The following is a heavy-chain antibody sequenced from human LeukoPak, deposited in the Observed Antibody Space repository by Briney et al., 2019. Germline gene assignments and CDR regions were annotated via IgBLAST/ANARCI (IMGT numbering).Heavy chain of an antibody. CDR1: GYTLTELS. CDR2: FDPEDGET. J-gene: IGHJ5*02. V-gene: IGHV1-24*01. Sequence: ASVKVPCKVSGYTLTELSMHWVRQTPGKGLEWMGGFDPEDGETIYAQKFQGRVTMTEDTSTDTAYMELSSLRSEDTAVYYCATDEGSGSYSPWGQGTLVTVSS. D-gene: IGHD1-26*01. CDR3: ATDEGSGSYSP.